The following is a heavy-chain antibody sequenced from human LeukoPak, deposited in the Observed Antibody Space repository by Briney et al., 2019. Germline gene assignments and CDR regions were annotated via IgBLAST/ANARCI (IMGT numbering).Heavy chain of an antibody. CDR2: IKEDGSEK. CDR3: GRDSFETDIDY. Sequence: PGGSLRLSXAASGFTFSTYWMSWVRQAPGKGLEWVANIKEDGSEKYYVDSLKGRFTISRDNVKNSLYLQINSLRAEDTAVYYCGRDSFETDIDYWGQGTLVTVSS. J-gene: IGHJ4*02. CDR1: GFTFSTYW. V-gene: IGHV3-7*01. D-gene: IGHD1-14*01.